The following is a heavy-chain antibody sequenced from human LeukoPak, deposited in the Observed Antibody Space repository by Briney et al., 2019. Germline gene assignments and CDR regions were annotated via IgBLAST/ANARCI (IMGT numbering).Heavy chain of an antibody. V-gene: IGHV4-34*01. CDR1: GGSFSGYY. Sequence: NASETLSLTCAVYGGSFSGYYWSWIRQPPGKGLEWIGEINHSGSTNYNPSLKSRVTISVDTSKNQFSLKLSSVTAADTAVYYCASRSIAAAGSDYWGQGTLVTVSS. J-gene: IGHJ4*02. CDR2: INHSGST. CDR3: ASRSIAAAGSDY. D-gene: IGHD6-13*01.